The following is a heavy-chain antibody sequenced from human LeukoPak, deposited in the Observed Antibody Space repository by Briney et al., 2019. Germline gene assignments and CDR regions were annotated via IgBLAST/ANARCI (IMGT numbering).Heavy chain of an antibody. CDR2: INHSGST. CDR1: GGSFSGYY. CDR3: ASGTDSSGYYY. J-gene: IGHJ4*02. D-gene: IGHD3-22*01. V-gene: IGHV4-34*01. Sequence: SETLSLTCAVYGGSFSGYYWSWIRQPPGEGLEWIGEINHSGSTNYNPSLKSRVTISVDTSKNQFSLKLSSVTAADTAVYYCASGTDSSGYYYWGQGTLVTVSS.